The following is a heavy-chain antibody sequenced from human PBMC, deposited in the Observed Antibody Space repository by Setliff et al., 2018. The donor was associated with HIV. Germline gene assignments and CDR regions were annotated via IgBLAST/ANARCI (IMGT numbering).Heavy chain of an antibody. CDR2: IHYNGRT. J-gene: IGHJ5*02. V-gene: IGHV4-39*01. Sequence: SETLSLTCTVSGVSISSGTYYWGWIRQPPGKGLEWIAIIHYNGRTYYDPSLKSRVTIFVDTSKTQFYLKLRSVTASDTAVYYCARYTSKVDWFDPWGQGTLVTVSS. CDR3: ARYTSKVDWFDP. D-gene: IGHD2-2*02. CDR1: GVSISSGTYY.